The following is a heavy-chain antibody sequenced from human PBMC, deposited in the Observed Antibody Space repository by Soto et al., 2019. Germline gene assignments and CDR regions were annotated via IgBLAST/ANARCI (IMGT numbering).Heavy chain of an antibody. CDR2: TYYRSKWFH. CDR3: ARGNALDV. D-gene: IGHD3-10*01. V-gene: IGHV6-1*01. Sequence: QGQLQQSGPGLVKPSQTLSLTCAISGDSVSSDITSWNWIRQSPSRGLEWLGRTYYRSKWFHDYAASVKSRIPLNPDTSKNQFSLELNSMTPEDTAVYYCARGNALDVWGQGTVVTVSS. J-gene: IGHJ3*01. CDR1: GDSVSSDITS.